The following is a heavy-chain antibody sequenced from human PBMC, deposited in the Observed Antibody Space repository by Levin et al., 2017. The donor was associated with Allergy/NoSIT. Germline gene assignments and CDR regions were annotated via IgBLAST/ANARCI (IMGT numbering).Heavy chain of an antibody. CDR3: ARGLKDNDFWSGFHMEGATWFDP. Sequence: ASVKVSCKASGYTFTSYDINWVRQATGQGLEWMGWMNPNSGNTGYAQKFQGRVTMTRNTSISTAYMELSSLRSEDTAVYYCARGLKDNDFWSGFHMEGATWFDPWGQGTLVTVSS. J-gene: IGHJ5*02. CDR2: MNPNSGNT. V-gene: IGHV1-8*01. CDR1: GYTFTSYD. D-gene: IGHD3-3*01.